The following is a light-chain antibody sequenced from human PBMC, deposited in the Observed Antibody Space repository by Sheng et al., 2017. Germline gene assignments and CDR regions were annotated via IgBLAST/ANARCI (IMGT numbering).Light chain of an antibody. J-gene: IGKJ2*01. Sequence: DIQMTQSPSSLSASVGDRVTITCQASQDINNYLNWYQQKPGKAPKLLIYDASTLETGVPSRFSGSGSGTDFTLTISSLQPEDVATYYCQQYNSAPYTFGQGTKLEI. CDR2: DAS. CDR3: QQYNSAPYT. V-gene: IGKV1-33*01. CDR1: QDINNY.